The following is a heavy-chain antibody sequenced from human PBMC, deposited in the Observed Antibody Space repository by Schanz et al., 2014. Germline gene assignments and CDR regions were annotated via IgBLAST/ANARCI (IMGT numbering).Heavy chain of an antibody. D-gene: IGHD3-10*01. CDR3: AKGRFGELSAFDI. J-gene: IGHJ3*02. CDR1: TFTFSSDW. CDR2: IKEDGSVK. Sequence: EVQLAESGGGLVQPGGSLRLSCAASTFTFSSDWMSWVRQAPGKGLEWVANIKEDGSVKDYVDSVKGRFTISRDNAKNSLYLQMNSLRAGDAAVYYCAKGRFGELSAFDIWGQGTMVTVSS. V-gene: IGHV3-7*05.